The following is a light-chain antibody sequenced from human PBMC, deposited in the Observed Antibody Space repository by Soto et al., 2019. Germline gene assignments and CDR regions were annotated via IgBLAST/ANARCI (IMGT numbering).Light chain of an antibody. Sequence: DIHMTQSPSTLSASVGDRVTITCRASQSISIWLAWYQQKPGRAPNLLIYGTSSLESGVPSRFSGSGSGTEFTLTIRSLQPDDFATYYCQHYNDYSWTFGQGTKVVIK. CDR3: QHYNDYSWT. CDR2: GTS. V-gene: IGKV1-5*03. J-gene: IGKJ1*01. CDR1: QSISIW.